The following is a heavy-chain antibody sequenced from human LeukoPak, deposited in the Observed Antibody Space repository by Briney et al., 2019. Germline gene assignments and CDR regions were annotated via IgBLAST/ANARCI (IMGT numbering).Heavy chain of an antibody. Sequence: GGSLRLSCAASGFTFSSYGMHWVRQAPGKGLEWVAVISYDGSNKYYADSVKGRFTISRDNSKNTLYLQMNSLRAEDTAVYYCAKGGAAAGRVDYWGQGTLVTVSS. V-gene: IGHV3-30*18. CDR3: AKGGAAAGRVDY. CDR1: GFTFSSYG. J-gene: IGHJ4*02. CDR2: ISYDGSNK. D-gene: IGHD6-13*01.